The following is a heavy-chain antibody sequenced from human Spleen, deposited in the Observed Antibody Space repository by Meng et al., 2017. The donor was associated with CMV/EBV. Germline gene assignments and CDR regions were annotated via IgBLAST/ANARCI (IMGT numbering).Heavy chain of an antibody. CDR1: GFTFSSYW. D-gene: IGHD3-3*01. J-gene: IGHJ4*02. CDR2: IKQDGSEK. Sequence: GGSLRLSCAASGFTFSSYWMSWVRQAPGKGLEWVANIKQDGSEKYYVDSVKGRFTISRDNAKNSLYLQMNSLRAEDTAVYYCARGQRVVTNYFDYWGQGTLVTVSS. CDR3: ARGQRVVTNYFDY. V-gene: IGHV3-7*01.